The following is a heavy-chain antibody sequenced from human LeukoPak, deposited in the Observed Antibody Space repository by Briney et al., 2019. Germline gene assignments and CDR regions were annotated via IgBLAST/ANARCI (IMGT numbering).Heavy chain of an antibody. CDR2: IYTSGST. J-gene: IGHJ4*02. Sequence: SETLSLTCTVSGVSISSYYWSWIRQPAGKGLEWIGRIYTSGSTNYNPSLKSRVTMSVDTSKNQFSLKLSSVTAADTAVYYCASRDYDFWSGYTRWGQGTMVTVSS. CDR3: ASRDYDFWSGYTR. D-gene: IGHD3-3*01. CDR1: GVSISSYY. V-gene: IGHV4-4*07.